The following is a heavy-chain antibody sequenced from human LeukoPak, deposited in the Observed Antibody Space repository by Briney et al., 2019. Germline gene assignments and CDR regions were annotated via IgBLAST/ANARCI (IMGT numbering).Heavy chain of an antibody. V-gene: IGHV3-48*01. D-gene: IGHD1-1*01. J-gene: IGHJ4*02. CDR1: GLPFIEYS. CDR3: ARDHNYAFDN. Sequence: GGSLRLSCTASGLPFIEYSMNWVRQVPGKGLEWIAYIGIDSGNTKYADSVRGRFTISADKPKNSLYLQMNSLRVDDTAVYYCARDHNYAFDNWGQGTLVSVAS. CDR2: IGIDSGNT.